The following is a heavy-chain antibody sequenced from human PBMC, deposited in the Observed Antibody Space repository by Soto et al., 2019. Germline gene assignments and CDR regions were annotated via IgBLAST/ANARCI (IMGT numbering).Heavy chain of an antibody. Sequence: QVHLVHSGAEVKKPGASVKVSCKGSGYAFTTYGITWVRQAPGQGLEWMGWISAHNGNTNYAQRLQGRVTVTRDTSRSTAYMELRSLISDDTAVYYCARGRYGDYWGQGALVTVSS. CDR3: ARGRYGDY. J-gene: IGHJ4*02. CDR2: ISAHNGNT. V-gene: IGHV1-18*01. CDR1: GYAFTTYG. D-gene: IGHD1-1*01.